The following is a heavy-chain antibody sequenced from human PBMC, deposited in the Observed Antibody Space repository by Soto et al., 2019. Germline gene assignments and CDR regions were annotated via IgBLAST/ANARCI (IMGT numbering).Heavy chain of an antibody. Sequence: GGSLRLSCAASGFTFTDYYMTWILQAPGKGLEWVSYISSSGSTIYYADSVKGRFTISRDNAKNSLYLQMNSLRAEDTAVYYCARVLVFYGGFDPWGQGTLVTVSS. CDR3: ARVLVFYGGFDP. J-gene: IGHJ5*02. CDR2: ISSSGSTI. D-gene: IGHD2-21*02. CDR1: GFTFTDYY. V-gene: IGHV3-11*01.